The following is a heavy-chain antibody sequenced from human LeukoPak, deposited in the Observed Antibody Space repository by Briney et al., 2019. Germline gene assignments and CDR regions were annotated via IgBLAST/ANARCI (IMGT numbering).Heavy chain of an antibody. J-gene: IGHJ3*01. D-gene: IGHD3-10*01. CDR3: AKVKLSGDDAFDV. V-gene: IGHV1-69*13. CDR1: GGTFSSYA. CDR2: IIPIFGTA. Sequence: SVKVSCKASGGTFSSYAISWVRQAPGQGLEWMGGIIPIFGTANYAQKFQGRVTITADESTSTAYMELSSLRSEDTAVYYCAKVKLSGDDAFDVWGQGTTVIVSS.